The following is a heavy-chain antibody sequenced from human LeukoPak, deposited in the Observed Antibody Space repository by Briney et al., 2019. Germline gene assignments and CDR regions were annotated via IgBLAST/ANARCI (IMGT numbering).Heavy chain of an antibody. D-gene: IGHD3-22*01. Sequence: SETLSLTCTVSGGSISSYYWSWIRQPPGKGLEWTAYIYYSGSTNYNPSLKSRVTISVDTSKNQFSLKLSSVTAADTAVYYCARDLWYYDSSGHAFDIWGQGTMVTVSS. CDR2: IYYSGST. V-gene: IGHV4-59*01. CDR3: ARDLWYYDSSGHAFDI. J-gene: IGHJ3*02. CDR1: GGSISSYY.